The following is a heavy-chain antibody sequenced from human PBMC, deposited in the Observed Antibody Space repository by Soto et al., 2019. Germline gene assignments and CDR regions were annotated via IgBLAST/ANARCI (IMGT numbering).Heavy chain of an antibody. V-gene: IGHV1-3*01. CDR2: INAGNGNT. CDR3: ARGSGPMIEWH. D-gene: IGHD3-22*01. J-gene: IGHJ4*02. Sequence: GASVKVSCKASGYTFTSYAMHWVRQAPGQRLEWMGWINAGNGNTKYSQKFQGRVTIIRDTSASTAYMELSSLRSEDTAVYYCARGSGPMIEWHWGQGTLVTVSS. CDR1: GYTFTSYA.